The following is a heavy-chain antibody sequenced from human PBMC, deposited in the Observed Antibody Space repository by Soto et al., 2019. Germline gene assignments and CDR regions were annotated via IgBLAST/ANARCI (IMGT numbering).Heavy chain of an antibody. CDR3: AKDDDDYTFDY. CDR1: GFSFAGYA. D-gene: IGHD4-4*01. V-gene: IGHV3-23*01. Sequence: EVQLLESGGGLIQPGGSLRLSCVASGFSFAGYAMSWVRQAPGKGLEWVSGISVSGGTTYYADSVKGRFTISRDNFKNTLYLQMNSLRAEDTALYYCAKDDDDYTFDYWGQGTLVTVSS. J-gene: IGHJ4*02. CDR2: ISVSGGTT.